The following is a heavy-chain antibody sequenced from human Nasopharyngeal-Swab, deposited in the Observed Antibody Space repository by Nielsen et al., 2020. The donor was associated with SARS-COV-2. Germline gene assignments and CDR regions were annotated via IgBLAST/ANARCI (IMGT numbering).Heavy chain of an antibody. V-gene: IGHV3-30*04. J-gene: IGHJ3*02. CDR3: ASSYYDFWSGYYYHGAFDI. CDR1: GFTFSSYA. Sequence: GESLKISCAASGFTFSSYAMHWVRQAPGKRLEWVAVISYDGSNKYYADSVKGRFTISRDNSKNTLYLQMNSLRAEDTAVYYCASSYYDFWSGYYYHGAFDIWGQGTMVTVSS. D-gene: IGHD3-3*01. CDR2: ISYDGSNK.